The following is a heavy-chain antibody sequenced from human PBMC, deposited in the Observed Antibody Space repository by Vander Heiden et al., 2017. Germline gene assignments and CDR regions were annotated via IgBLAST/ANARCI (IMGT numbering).Heavy chain of an antibody. CDR2: ISERSIST. J-gene: IGHJ5*01. CDR1: GFTFTAYA. CDR3: AKPTQPVITVAGTFDS. V-gene: IGHV3-23*01. Sequence: EVQLLDSGGGLVQPGESLTLSCAASGFTFTAYAMHWVRQAPGKGLEWVSAISERSISTYYGDSVKGRFTISRDDAKNTLYLQMTRLRADDTAVYYCAKPTQPVITVAGTFDSWGQGTLVTVSS. D-gene: IGHD6-19*01.